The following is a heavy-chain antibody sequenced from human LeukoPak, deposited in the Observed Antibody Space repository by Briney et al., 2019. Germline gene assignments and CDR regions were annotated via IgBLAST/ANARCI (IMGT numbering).Heavy chain of an antibody. V-gene: IGHV3-53*04. CDR3: ARATYCGGDCYSSRMDV. J-gene: IGHJ6*02. D-gene: IGHD2-21*02. CDR1: GFTVSSNY. Sequence: PGGSLRLSCAASGFTVSSNYMSWVRQAPGKGLEWVSVIYSGGSTYYADSVKGRFTISRHNSKNTLYLQMNSLRAEDTAVYYCARATYCGGDCYSSRMDVWGQGTTATVSS. CDR2: IYSGGST.